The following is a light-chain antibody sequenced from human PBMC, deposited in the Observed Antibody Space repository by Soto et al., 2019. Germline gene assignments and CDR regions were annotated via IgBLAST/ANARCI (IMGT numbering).Light chain of an antibody. J-gene: IGKJ2*03. Sequence: DIQMTQSPSSLSASVGDRVTITCRASQSISSYLNWYQQKPGKAPKLLIYAASSLQSGVPSRFSGSGSGTEFTLTISSLQPEDFATYYCQQSYSTPYGFGQGTKLEIK. CDR3: QQSYSTPYG. CDR2: AAS. V-gene: IGKV1-39*01. CDR1: QSISSY.